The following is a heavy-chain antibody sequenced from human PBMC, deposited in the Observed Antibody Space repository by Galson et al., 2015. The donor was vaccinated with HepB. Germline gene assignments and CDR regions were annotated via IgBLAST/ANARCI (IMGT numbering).Heavy chain of an antibody. CDR2: FDPEDGET. CDR3: ATAERDYYYYYMDV. V-gene: IGHV1-24*01. J-gene: IGHJ6*03. CDR1: GYTLTELS. Sequence: SCKVSGYTLTELSMHWVRQAPGKGLEWVGGFDPEDGETIYAQKFQGRVTMTEVTSTDTAYMELSSLRSEDTAVYYCATAERDYYYYYMDVWGKGTTVTVSS. D-gene: IGHD1-1*01.